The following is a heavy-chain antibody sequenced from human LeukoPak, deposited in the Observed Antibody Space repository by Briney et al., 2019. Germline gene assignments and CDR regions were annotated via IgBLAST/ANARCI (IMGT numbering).Heavy chain of an antibody. CDR2: ISAYNGNA. CDR1: GYTFTSYG. CDR3: ARGDYYGSGTYYKKTVDY. D-gene: IGHD3-10*01. V-gene: IGHV1-18*01. Sequence: ASVKVSCKASGYTFTSYGINWVRQAPGQGLEWMGWISAYNGNANYAQKLQGRVTMTTDTSTSTAYMELRSLRSDDTAVYYCARGDYYGSGTYYKKTVDYWGQGTLVTVSS. J-gene: IGHJ4*02.